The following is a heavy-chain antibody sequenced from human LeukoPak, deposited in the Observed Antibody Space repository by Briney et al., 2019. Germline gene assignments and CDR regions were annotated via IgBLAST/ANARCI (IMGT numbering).Heavy chain of an antibody. CDR3: ARGGEIFGVAHFDY. Sequence: GGTLRLSCAASGFTFRSYSMNWVRQAPGKGLEWVSSISSSSSYIYYADSVKGRFTISRDNAKNSLYLQMNSLRAEDTAVYYCARGGEIFGVAHFDYWGQGTLVTVSS. J-gene: IGHJ4*02. CDR1: GFTFRSYS. V-gene: IGHV3-21*01. CDR2: ISSSSSYI. D-gene: IGHD3-3*01.